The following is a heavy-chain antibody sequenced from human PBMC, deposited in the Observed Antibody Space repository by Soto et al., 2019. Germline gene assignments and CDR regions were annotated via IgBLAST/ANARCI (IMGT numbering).Heavy chain of an antibody. CDR2: IYYSGGT. J-gene: IGHJ4*02. D-gene: IGHD3-22*01. CDR3: ARLEDSSGYYLLDC. V-gene: IGHV4-39*01. Sequence: SETLSLTCPVSGGSISSSSYYWGWIRQPPGKGLEWIGRIYYSGGTYYNPSLKSRVTVSVDTSKNQFSLKLSSVTAADTAVYYCARLEDSSGYYLLDCWGQGTLVTVSS. CDR1: GGSISSSSYY.